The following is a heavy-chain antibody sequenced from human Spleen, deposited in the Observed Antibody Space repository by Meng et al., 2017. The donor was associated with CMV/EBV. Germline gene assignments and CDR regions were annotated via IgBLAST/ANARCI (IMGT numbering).Heavy chain of an antibody. D-gene: IGHD6-13*01. CDR3: ASSIAAIGMFAAYYFDY. V-gene: IGHV3-66*03. Sequence: GGSLRLSCATSGFDVSTNHMSWVRQAPWKGLQWVSVIYTCGGTNYADSVKGRFSISRDNSKNTLYLQMNSLRAEDTAVYYCASSIAAIGMFAAYYFDYWGQGTLVTVSS. CDR1: GFDVSTNH. CDR2: IYTCGGT. J-gene: IGHJ4*02.